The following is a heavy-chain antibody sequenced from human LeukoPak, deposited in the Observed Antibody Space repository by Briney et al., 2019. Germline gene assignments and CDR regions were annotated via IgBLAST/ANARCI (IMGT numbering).Heavy chain of an antibody. CDR1: GGSISSGSYY. CDR3: ARDIGSTATEIDY. D-gene: IGHD2-15*01. J-gene: IGHJ4*02. Sequence: PSQTLSLTCTVSGGSISSGSYYWSWIRQPAGKGLEWIGRIYTSGSTNYNPSLKSRVTISVDTSRNQFSLKLSSVTAADTAVYYCARDIGSTATEIDYWGQGTLVTVSS. V-gene: IGHV4-61*02. CDR2: IYTSGST.